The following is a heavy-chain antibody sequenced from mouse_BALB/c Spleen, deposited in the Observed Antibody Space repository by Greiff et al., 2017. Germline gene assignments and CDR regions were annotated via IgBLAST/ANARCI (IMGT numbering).Heavy chain of an antibody. D-gene: IGHD1-2*01. J-gene: IGHJ3*01. V-gene: IGHV3-6*02. CDR2: ISYDGSN. Sequence: EVKLMESGPGLVKPSQSLSLTCSVTGYSITSGYYWNWIRQFPGNKLEWMGYISYDGSNNYNPSLKNRISITRDTSKNQFFLKLNSVTTEDTATYYCARAALLRPPWFAYWGQGTLVTVSA. CDR1: GYSITSGYY. CDR3: ARAALLRPPWFAY.